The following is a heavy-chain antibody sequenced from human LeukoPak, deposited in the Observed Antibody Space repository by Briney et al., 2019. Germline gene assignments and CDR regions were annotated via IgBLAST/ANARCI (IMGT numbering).Heavy chain of an antibody. Sequence: SETLSLTCAVYGGSFSGYYWSWIRQPPGKGLEWIGEINHSGSTNYNPSLKSRVTISVDTSKNQFSLKLSSVTAADTAVYYCAMYSSGWPVDCWGQGTLVTVSS. D-gene: IGHD6-19*01. CDR1: GGSFSGYY. CDR3: AMYSSGWPVDC. V-gene: IGHV4-34*01. J-gene: IGHJ4*02. CDR2: INHSGST.